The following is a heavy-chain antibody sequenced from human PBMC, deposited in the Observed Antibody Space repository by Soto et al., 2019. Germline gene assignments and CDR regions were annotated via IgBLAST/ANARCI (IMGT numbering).Heavy chain of an antibody. CDR3: ARDGVTTLHYYCYYYMDV. V-gene: IGHV1-18*01. J-gene: IGHJ6*03. Sequence: QVQLVQSGAEVKKPGASVKVSCKASGYTFTSYGISWVRQAPGQGLEWMGWISAYNGNTNYEQKLQGRVTMTTDTSTSTAYMELRSLRSDDTAVYYCARDGVTTLHYYCYYYMDVWGKGTTVTVSS. CDR2: ISAYNGNT. CDR1: GYTFTSYG. D-gene: IGHD4-17*01.